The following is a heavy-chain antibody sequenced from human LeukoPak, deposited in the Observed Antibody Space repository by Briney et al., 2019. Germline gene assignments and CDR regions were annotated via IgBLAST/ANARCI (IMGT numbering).Heavy chain of an antibody. CDR1: DDSISSYY. CDR2: IYYSGSA. J-gene: IGHJ4*02. Sequence: SETLSLTCRVSDDSISSYYWSWIRQPPGKGLEWIGCIYYSGSANYNPSLESRVTISLDTSKNQFSLRLNSVTAADTAVYYCARGLELDYWGQGTLVIVSS. CDR3: ARGLELDY. V-gene: IGHV4-59*01. D-gene: IGHD3-3*01.